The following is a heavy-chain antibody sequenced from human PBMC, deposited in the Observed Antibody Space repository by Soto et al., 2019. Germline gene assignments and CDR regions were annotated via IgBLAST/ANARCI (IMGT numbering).Heavy chain of an antibody. J-gene: IGHJ6*02. CDR3: TRDGGRYYAMDV. Sequence: QVQLQESGPGLVKPSETLSLTCTVSGDSINSYYWSWIRQPPGKGLEWIGNIYYSWSTKYNPSLKSRVTISVDTSKNQFFLKLSSVTAADTAVYYCTRDGGRYYAMDVWGQGTTVTVSS. V-gene: IGHV4-59*01. D-gene: IGHD3-3*01. CDR1: GDSINSYY. CDR2: IYYSWST.